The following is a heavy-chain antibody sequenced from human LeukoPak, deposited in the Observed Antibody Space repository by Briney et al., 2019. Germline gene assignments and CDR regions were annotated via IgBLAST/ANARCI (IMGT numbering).Heavy chain of an antibody. CDR1: GGTFSSYA. Sequence: GASVKVSCKASGGTFSSYAISWVRQAPGQGLEWMGGIIPIFGTANYAQKFQGRVTITADESTSTAYMELSSLRSEDTAVYYCARDLPNSSSSGSFDYWGQGTLVTVSS. J-gene: IGHJ4*02. CDR2: IIPIFGTA. V-gene: IGHV1-69*13. CDR3: ARDLPNSSSSGSFDY. D-gene: IGHD6-6*01.